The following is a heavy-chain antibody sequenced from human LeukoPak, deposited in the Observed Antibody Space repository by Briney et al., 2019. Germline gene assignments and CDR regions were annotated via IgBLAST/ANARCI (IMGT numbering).Heavy chain of an antibody. CDR1: GYTFTGYY. Sequence: ASVKVSCKASGYTFTGYYMHWVRQAPGQGLEWMGWINPNSGGTNYAQKFQGWVTMTRDTSISTAYMELSRLRSDDTAVYYCARGDILTGYHLYYYGMDVWGKGTTVTVSS. V-gene: IGHV1-2*04. J-gene: IGHJ6*04. CDR3: ARGDILTGYHLYYYGMDV. D-gene: IGHD3-9*01. CDR2: INPNSGGT.